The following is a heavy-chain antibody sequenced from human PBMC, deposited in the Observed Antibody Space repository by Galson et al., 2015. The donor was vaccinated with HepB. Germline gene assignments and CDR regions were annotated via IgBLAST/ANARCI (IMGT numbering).Heavy chain of an antibody. Sequence: PALVKPTQTLTLTCTVSGFSLSNARMGVSWIRQPPGKALEWLAHIFSNDEKSYSTSLKSRLSISKDTSKSQVVLTMTNMDPVDTATYYCARISGYFDWLSSYYFDYWGQGTLVTVSS. J-gene: IGHJ4*02. CDR1: GFSLSNARMG. CDR2: IFSNDEK. CDR3: ARISGYFDWLSSYYFDY. V-gene: IGHV2-26*01. D-gene: IGHD3-9*01.